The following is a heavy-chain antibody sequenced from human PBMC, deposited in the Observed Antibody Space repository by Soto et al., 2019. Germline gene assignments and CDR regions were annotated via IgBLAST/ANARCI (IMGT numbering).Heavy chain of an antibody. CDR3: ARDPILYYDFWSGYPRPEGMDV. Sequence: PSETLSLTCTVSGGSIISGDYYWSWIRQPPGKGLEWIGYIYYSGSTYYNPSLKSRVTISVDTSKNQFSLKLSSVTAADTAVYYCARDPILYYDFWSGYPRPEGMDVWGQGTTVTVSS. D-gene: IGHD3-3*01. V-gene: IGHV4-30-4*01. J-gene: IGHJ6*02. CDR1: GGSIISGDYY. CDR2: IYYSGST.